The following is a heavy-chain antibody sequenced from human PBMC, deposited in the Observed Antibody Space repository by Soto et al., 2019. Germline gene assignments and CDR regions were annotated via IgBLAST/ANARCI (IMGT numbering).Heavy chain of an antibody. CDR1: GGSDSSYY. CDR2: IYYSGST. V-gene: IGHV4-59*02. D-gene: IGHD5-18*01. Sequence: ETLSLTCTVSGGSDSSYYWSWIRQPPGKGLEWIGYIYYSGSTNYNPSLKSRVTISIDTSKNQVSLKVNSVTAADTAVYYCARDHPHSYGVYYFDYWG. CDR3: ARDHPHSYGVYYFDY. J-gene: IGHJ4*01.